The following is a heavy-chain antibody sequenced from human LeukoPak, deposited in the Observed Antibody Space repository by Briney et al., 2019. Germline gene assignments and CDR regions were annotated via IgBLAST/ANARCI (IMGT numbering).Heavy chain of an antibody. CDR3: ARVGNYDSSGYLEAFDI. CDR1: GXSISSSSYY. Sequence: TSETLSLTCTVSGXSISSSSYYWGWIRQPPGKGLEWIGSIYYSGSTYYNPSLKSRVTISVDTSKNQFSLKLSSVTAADTAVYYCARVGNYDSSGYLEAFDIWGQGTMVTVSS. V-gene: IGHV4-39*07. CDR2: IYYSGST. J-gene: IGHJ3*02. D-gene: IGHD3-22*01.